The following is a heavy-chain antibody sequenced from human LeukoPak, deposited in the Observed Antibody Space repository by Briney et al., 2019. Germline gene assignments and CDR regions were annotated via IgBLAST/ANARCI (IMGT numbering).Heavy chain of an antibody. CDR1: DFRVTSYY. CDR3: ARSTYCSSTSCPFDY. D-gene: IGHD2-2*01. Sequence: GGSLRLSCAPSDFRVTSYYMGWVRQAPGKGLDWVSLIYSGGDRYYADSVKGRFTISRDTSKNTLDLQMNSPRPEDTAVYYCARSTYCSSTSCPFDYWGQGTLVTVSS. V-gene: IGHV3-53*01. J-gene: IGHJ4*02. CDR2: IYSGGDR.